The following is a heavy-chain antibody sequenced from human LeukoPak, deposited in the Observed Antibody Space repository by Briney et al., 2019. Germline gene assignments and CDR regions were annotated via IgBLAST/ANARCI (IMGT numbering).Heavy chain of an antibody. CDR3: AGLVGRYSSGLYYYYFDY. D-gene: IGHD3-22*01. V-gene: IGHV4-34*01. Sequence: SETLSLTCAVYGGSFSGYYWSWIRQPPGKGLEWIGEINHSGSTNYNPSLKSRVTISVVTSKNQFSLKLSSVTAADTAVYYCAGLVGRYSSGLYYYYFDYWGQGTLVTVSS. J-gene: IGHJ4*02. CDR1: GGSFSGYY. CDR2: INHSGST.